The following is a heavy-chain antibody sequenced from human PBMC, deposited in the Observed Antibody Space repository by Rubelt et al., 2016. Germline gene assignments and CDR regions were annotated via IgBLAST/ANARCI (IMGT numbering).Heavy chain of an antibody. CDR2: IYFSGRT. Sequence: QVQLQESGPGLVKPSETLSLTCSVSGGSISTYYWSWVRQSPGKGLEWIGYIYFSGRTDYNPSLKSRVTILLDTSKNQFSLRLSSGTAADTGGYYCARDRPPWYSSSVIGHYFDYWGQGSLVTVSS. V-gene: IGHV4-59*01. CDR1: GGSISTYY. D-gene: IGHD6-6*01. CDR3: ARDRPPWYSSSVIGHYFDY. J-gene: IGHJ4*02.